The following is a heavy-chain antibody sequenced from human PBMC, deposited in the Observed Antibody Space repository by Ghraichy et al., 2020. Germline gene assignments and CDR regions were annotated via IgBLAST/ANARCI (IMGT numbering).Heavy chain of an antibody. V-gene: IGHV3-23*01. J-gene: IGHJ3*02. Sequence: GGSLRLSCTASGFTFTNFAMSRVRQAPGKGPEWVSSIHGGSAGRFYIDSVKGRFIVSRDDSKNTLYLELRSLRVEDTAKYFCVKDSVEGNGVFDAFDIWGRGTMVIVSA. D-gene: IGHD3-10*01. CDR3: VKDSVEGNGVFDAFDI. CDR2: IHGGSAGR. CDR1: GFTFTNFA.